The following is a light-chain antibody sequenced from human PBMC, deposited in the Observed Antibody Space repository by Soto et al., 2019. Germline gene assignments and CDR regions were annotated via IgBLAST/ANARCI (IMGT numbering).Light chain of an antibody. CDR1: QYINTR. CDR3: HQRQSWPRT. J-gene: IGKJ1*01. CDR2: QTS. Sequence: EIFLTQSPATLSSFPGDRVTLSCRASQYINTRLAWYQHRPGQAPRLLIYQTSIRAAGIPARFSASGSGTDFTLTISDVQPEDFALYYCHQRQSWPRTFGQGTKVDI. V-gene: IGKV3-11*01.